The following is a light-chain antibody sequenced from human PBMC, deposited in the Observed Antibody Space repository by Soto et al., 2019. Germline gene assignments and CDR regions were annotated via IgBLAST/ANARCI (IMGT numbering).Light chain of an antibody. J-gene: IGKJ2*01. V-gene: IGKV1-6*01. Sequence: AIQMTQSPSSLSASVGDRVTITCRASQGIRNDLGWYQQKPGKAPRLLIFAASSLQSGVPSRFSGSGSGTDFTLTISSLQPEDFATYYCLQDYNYPYTFGQGTKLEIK. CDR3: LQDYNYPYT. CDR2: AAS. CDR1: QGIRND.